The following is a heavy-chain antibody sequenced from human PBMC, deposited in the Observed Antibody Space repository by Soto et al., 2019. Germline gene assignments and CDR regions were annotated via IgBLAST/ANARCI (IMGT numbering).Heavy chain of an antibody. J-gene: IGHJ5*02. CDR3: ARHQSHSSSYVDP. CDR1: GGSFSSSSFH. D-gene: IGHD6-13*01. V-gene: IGHV4-39*01. Sequence: PSETLSLTCTVSGGSFSSSSFHWGWIRQPPGKGLEWIGSIYYSGSTYYSPSLKSRVTISVDTSKNQFSLKLSSVTAADTAVYYCARHQSHSSSYVDPWGQGTLVTVSS. CDR2: IYYSGST.